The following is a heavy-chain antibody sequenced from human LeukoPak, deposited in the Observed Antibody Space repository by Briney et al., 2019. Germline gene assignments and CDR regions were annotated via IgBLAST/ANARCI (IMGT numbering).Heavy chain of an antibody. CDR2: IYSGGTT. J-gene: IGHJ6*02. D-gene: IGHD5-18*01. Sequence: GGSLRLSCAVSGFSVSGNYMSWVRQAPGKGLECVSVIYSGGTTFYADSVKGRFTISRHTSKNTLYLQMDSLRTEDTAVYYCAREGGRGYSYGLSHYYYGFDVGGQGTTVTVSS. V-gene: IGHV3-53*04. CDR3: AREGGRGYSYGLSHYYYGFDV. CDR1: GFSVSGNY.